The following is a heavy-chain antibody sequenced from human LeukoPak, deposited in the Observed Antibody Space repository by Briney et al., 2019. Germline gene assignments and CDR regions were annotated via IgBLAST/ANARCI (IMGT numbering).Heavy chain of an antibody. V-gene: IGHV4-34*01. CDR2: INHSGST. D-gene: IGHD2-8*01. CDR1: GGSFSGYY. CDR3: ARQGCTNGVCYGFSS. Sequence: PSETLSLTCAVYGGSFSGYYWSWIRQPPGKGLEWIGEINHSGSTNYNPSLKGRVTISVDTSKNQFSLKLSSVTAADTAVYYCARQGCTNGVCYGFSSWGQGTLVTVSS. J-gene: IGHJ5*02.